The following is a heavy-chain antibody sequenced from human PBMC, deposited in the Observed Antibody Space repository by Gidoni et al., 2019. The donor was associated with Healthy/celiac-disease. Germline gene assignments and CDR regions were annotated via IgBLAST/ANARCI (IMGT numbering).Heavy chain of an antibody. Sequence: QVQLVESGGGVVQPGRSLRLSCAASGFTFSSYGMHWVRQAPGKGLEWVAVIWYDGSNKYYADSVKGRFTISRDNSKNTLYLQMNSLRAEDTAVYYCARDMGDIVVVPAAMESGCFDYWGQGTLVTVSS. D-gene: IGHD2-2*01. CDR3: ARDMGDIVVVPAAMESGCFDY. J-gene: IGHJ4*02. CDR1: GFTFSSYG. V-gene: IGHV3-33*01. CDR2: IWYDGSNK.